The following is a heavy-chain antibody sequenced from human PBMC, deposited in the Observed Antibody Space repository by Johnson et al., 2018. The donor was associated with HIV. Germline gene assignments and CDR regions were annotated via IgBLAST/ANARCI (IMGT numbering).Heavy chain of an antibody. Sequence: VQLVESGGGLAQPGRSLRLSCVASGFTFRDYAMHWVRQAPGKGLEWVSGIYWNGGSTGYADSVKGRFTISRDNAKNSLYLQMNSLRPEDTALYYCAREHSLQSSSLDIWGQGTVVTVSS. CDR1: GFTFRDYA. V-gene: IGHV3-20*04. CDR2: IYWNGGST. J-gene: IGHJ3*02. D-gene: IGHD6-6*01. CDR3: AREHSLQSSSLDI.